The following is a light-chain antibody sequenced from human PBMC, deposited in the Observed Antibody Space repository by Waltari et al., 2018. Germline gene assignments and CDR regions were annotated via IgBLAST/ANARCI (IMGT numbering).Light chain of an antibody. CDR1: QSISSW. CDR2: KGS. Sequence: DIQMTQSPSTLSASVGDRVTITCRASQSISSWVAWYQQKPGKAPKLLIYKGSSLESGVPSRFSGSGSGTEFTLTISSLQPDDFATYYCQHYNSYWTFGQGTKVEIE. CDR3: QHYNSYWT. J-gene: IGKJ1*01. V-gene: IGKV1-5*03.